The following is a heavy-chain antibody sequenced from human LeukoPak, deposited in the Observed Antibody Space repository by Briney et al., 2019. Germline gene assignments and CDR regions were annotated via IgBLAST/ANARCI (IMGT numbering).Heavy chain of an antibody. CDR3: ARDRIAAAGLDY. Sequence: ASAKVSCKASGYTFISHYMHWVRQAPGQGLEWMGIINPGGGSTSYAQKFQGRVTMTRDTSTSTVYMELSSLRSEDTAVYYCARDRIAAAGLDYWGQGTLVTVSS. CDR2: INPGGGST. CDR1: GYTFISHY. V-gene: IGHV1-46*01. D-gene: IGHD6-13*01. J-gene: IGHJ4*02.